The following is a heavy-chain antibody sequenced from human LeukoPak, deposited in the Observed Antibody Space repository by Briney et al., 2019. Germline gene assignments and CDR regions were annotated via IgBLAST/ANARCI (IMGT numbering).Heavy chain of an antibody. CDR2: INPNSGGT. V-gene: IGHV1-2*02. Sequence: GASVKVSCKASGYTFTGYYMHWGRQAPGQGLEWMGWINPNSGGTNYAQKFQGRVTMTRDTSISTAYMELSRLRSDDTAVYYCARDHPRGYSGYDPTNYYFDYWGQGTLVTVSS. CDR1: GYTFTGYY. J-gene: IGHJ4*02. CDR3: ARDHPRGYSGYDPTNYYFDY. D-gene: IGHD5-12*01.